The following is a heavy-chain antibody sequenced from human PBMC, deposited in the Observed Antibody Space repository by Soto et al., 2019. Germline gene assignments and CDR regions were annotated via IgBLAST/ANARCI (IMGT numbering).Heavy chain of an antibody. CDR2: ISSSSSYI. Sequence: GESLKISCAASGFTFSSYSMNWVRQAPGKGLEWVSSISSSSSYIYYADSVKGRFTISRDNAKNSLYLQMNSLRAEDTAVYYCAAGIAVAGDNWFDPWGQGTLVTVSS. V-gene: IGHV3-21*01. J-gene: IGHJ5*02. D-gene: IGHD6-19*01. CDR3: AAGIAVAGDNWFDP. CDR1: GFTFSSYS.